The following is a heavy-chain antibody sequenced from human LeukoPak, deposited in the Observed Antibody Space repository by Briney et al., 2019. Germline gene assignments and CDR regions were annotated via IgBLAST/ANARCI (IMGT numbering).Heavy chain of an antibody. J-gene: IGHJ6*02. V-gene: IGHV3-30-3*01. CDR2: ISYDGSNK. CDR1: GFTFSSYA. CDR3: ARDRGRYCSSTSCYTTGIYYYYGMDV. D-gene: IGHD2-2*02. Sequence: GGSLRLSCAASGFTFSSYAMHWVRQALGKGLEWVAVISYDGSNKYYADSVKGRFTISRDNSKNTLYLQMNSLRAEDTAVYYCARDRGRYCSSTSCYTTGIYYYYGMDVWGQGTTVTVSS.